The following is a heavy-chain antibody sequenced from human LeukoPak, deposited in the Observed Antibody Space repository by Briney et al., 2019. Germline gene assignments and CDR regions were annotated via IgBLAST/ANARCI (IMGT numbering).Heavy chain of an antibody. CDR2: ISSSSSYI. J-gene: IGHJ3*02. CDR1: GFTFSSYA. V-gene: IGHV3-21*01. D-gene: IGHD1-26*01. Sequence: PGGSLRLSCAASGFTFSSYAMSWVRQAPGKGLEWVSSISSSSSYIYYADSVKGRFTISRDNAKNSLYLQMNSLRAEDTAVYYCARDLAEWDLTQSHDDAFDIWGQGTMVTVSS. CDR3: ARDLAEWDLTQSHDDAFDI.